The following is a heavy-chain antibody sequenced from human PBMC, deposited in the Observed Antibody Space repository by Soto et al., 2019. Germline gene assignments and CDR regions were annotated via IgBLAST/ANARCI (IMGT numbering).Heavy chain of an antibody. V-gene: IGHV1-69*06. D-gene: IGHD1-26*01. CDR2: IIPIFGTA. J-gene: IGHJ6*02. Sequence: SVKVSCKXSGGTFSSYAISWVRQAPGQGLEWMGGIIPIFGTANYAQKFQGRVTITADKSTSTAYMELSSLRSEDTAVYYCARGRAGGSYFLSYYYYGMDVWGQGTTVTVSS. CDR3: ARGRAGGSYFLSYYYYGMDV. CDR1: GGTFSSYA.